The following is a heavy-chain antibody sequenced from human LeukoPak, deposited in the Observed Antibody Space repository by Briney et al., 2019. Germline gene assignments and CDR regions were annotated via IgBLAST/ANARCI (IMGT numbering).Heavy chain of an antibody. CDR1: GGSISSYY. Sequence: PSETLSLTCTVSGGSISSYYWSWIRQPPGKGLEWIGYIYYSGSTHYNPSLKSRVTISVDTSNNQFSLKLSSVTAADTAVYYCASEAIAVAGKVDYWGQGTLVTVSS. CDR2: IYYSGST. J-gene: IGHJ4*02. CDR3: ASEAIAVAGKVDY. V-gene: IGHV4-59*12. D-gene: IGHD6-19*01.